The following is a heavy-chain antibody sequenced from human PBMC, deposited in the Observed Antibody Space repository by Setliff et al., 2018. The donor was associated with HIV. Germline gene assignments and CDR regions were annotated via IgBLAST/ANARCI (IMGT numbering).Heavy chain of an antibody. CDR1: GGSFSGYY. V-gene: IGHV4-34*01. D-gene: IGHD3-9*01. CDR3: ARGILTYHFDY. CDR2: INHSGST. J-gene: IGHJ4*02. Sequence: NPSETLSLTCAVYGGSFSGYYWSWIRQPPGKGLEWIGEINHSGSTNYNPSLKSRVTISVDTSKNQFSLKLSSVTAADTAVYYCARGILTYHFDYWGQGTLVTAPQ.